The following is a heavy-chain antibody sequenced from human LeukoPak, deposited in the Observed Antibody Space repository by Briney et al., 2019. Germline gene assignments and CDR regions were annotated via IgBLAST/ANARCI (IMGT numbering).Heavy chain of an antibody. Sequence: AGGSLRLSCAASGFTASSNYMNWVRQAPGKGLEWISYIHVSSNIIFYADSVKGRFTISRDNAKNSLYLQMNSLRAEDTAVYYCARDCSTTPMVGYNWFDPWGQGTPVTVSS. CDR1: GFTASSNY. J-gene: IGHJ5*02. CDR2: IHVSSNII. D-gene: IGHD2/OR15-2a*01. CDR3: ARDCSTTPMVGYNWFDP. V-gene: IGHV3-48*01.